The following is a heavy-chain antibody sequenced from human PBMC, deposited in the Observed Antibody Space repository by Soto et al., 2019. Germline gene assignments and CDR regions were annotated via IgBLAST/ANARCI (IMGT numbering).Heavy chain of an antibody. D-gene: IGHD2-2*01. CDR1: GYTFTSYA. J-gene: IGHJ4*02. Sequence: ASVKVSCKASGYTFTSYAMHWVRQAPGQRLEWVGWINAGKGNTKYSQKFQGRVTLTRDTSASTAYMELSSLSSEDTAVYYCARAGDDCSTTSCYMIDYWGQGTLVTVSS. CDR3: ARAGDDCSTTSCYMIDY. CDR2: INAGKGNT. V-gene: IGHV1-3*01.